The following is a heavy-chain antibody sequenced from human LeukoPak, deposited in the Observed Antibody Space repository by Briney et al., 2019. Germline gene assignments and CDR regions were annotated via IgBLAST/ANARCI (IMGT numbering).Heavy chain of an antibody. CDR1: GFTFSTYS. CDR3: AREAGSLDFWSGYIFDY. J-gene: IGHJ4*02. D-gene: IGHD3-3*01. CDR2: ISSSSSFI. Sequence: GGSLRLSCAGSGFTFSTYSMNWVRQAPGKGLGWISSISSSSSFINYADSLKGRFTISRDNAKNTLYLQMNSLRAEDTAVYYCAREAGSLDFWSGYIFDYWGQGTLVTVSS. V-gene: IGHV3-21*01.